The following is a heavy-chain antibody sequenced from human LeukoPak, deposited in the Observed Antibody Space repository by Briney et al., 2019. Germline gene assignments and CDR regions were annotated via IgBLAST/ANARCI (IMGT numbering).Heavy chain of an antibody. CDR1: GGSISSGGYS. CDR2: IYYSGST. D-gene: IGHD6-19*01. CDR3: ARRRPIAVAGTGDYYYGMDV. V-gene: IGHV4-61*08. J-gene: IGHJ6*02. Sequence: SETLSLTCAVSGGSISSGGYSWSWIRQPPGKGLEWIGYIYYSGSTNYNPSLKSRVTISVDTSKNQFSLKLSSVTAADTAVYYCARRRPIAVAGTGDYYYGMDVWGQGTTVTVSS.